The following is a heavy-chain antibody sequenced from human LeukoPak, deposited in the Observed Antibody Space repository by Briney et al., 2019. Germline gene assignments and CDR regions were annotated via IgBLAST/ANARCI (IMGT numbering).Heavy chain of an antibody. J-gene: IGHJ5*02. Sequence: ASVKVSCKASGYTFTSYGISWVRQAPGQGLEWMGWISAYNGNTNYAQKLQGRVTMTTDTSTSTAYMELRSLRSDDTAVYYCARDWGYCSSTSCSTSDWFDPWGQGTLVTVSS. CDR1: GYTFTSYG. D-gene: IGHD2-2*01. CDR3: ARDWGYCSSTSCSTSDWFDP. CDR2: ISAYNGNT. V-gene: IGHV1-18*01.